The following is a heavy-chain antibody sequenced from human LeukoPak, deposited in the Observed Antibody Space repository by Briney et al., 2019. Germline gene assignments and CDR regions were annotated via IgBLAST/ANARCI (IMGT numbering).Heavy chain of an antibody. Sequence: ASVKVSCKASGYTLTGYYMHWVRQAPGQGLEWMGWINPHSDGTNYAQKFQGRVTMTRDSSISTAYMELSSLRSDDTARYYCARARTYCGGDCSYFDFWGQGTLVTVSS. D-gene: IGHD2-21*02. J-gene: IGHJ4*02. CDR1: GYTLTGYY. V-gene: IGHV1-2*02. CDR3: ARARTYCGGDCSYFDF. CDR2: INPHSDGT.